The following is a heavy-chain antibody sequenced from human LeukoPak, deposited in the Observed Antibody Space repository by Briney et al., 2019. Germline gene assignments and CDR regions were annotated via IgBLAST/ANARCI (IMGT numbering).Heavy chain of an antibody. CDR1: GFTSSNAW. CDR2: IKSKTDGGTT. Sequence: PGGSLRLSXAASGFTSSNAWMSWVRQAPGKGLGWVGRIKSKTDGGTTDYAAPVKGRFTISRDNSKNTLYLQMNSLRAEDTAVYYCAKEWELLYWGQGTLVTVSS. CDR3: AKEWELLY. D-gene: IGHD1-26*01. V-gene: IGHV3-15*01. J-gene: IGHJ4*02.